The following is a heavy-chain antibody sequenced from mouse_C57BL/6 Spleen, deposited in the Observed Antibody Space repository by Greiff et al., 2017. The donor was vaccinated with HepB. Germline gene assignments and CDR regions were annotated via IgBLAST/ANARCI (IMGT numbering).Heavy chain of an antibody. CDR2: IYPGDGDT. CDR3: ARWDYGSSYWYFDV. D-gene: IGHD1-1*01. Sequence: SGPELVKPGASVKISCKASGYAFSSSWMNWVKQRPGKGLEWIGRIYPGDGDTNYNGKFKGKATLTADKSSSTAYMQLSSLTSEDSAVYFCARWDYGSSYWYFDVWGTGTTVTVSS. V-gene: IGHV1-82*01. J-gene: IGHJ1*03. CDR1: GYAFSSSW.